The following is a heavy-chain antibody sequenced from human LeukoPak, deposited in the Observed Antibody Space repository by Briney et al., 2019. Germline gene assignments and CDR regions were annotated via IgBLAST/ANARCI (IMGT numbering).Heavy chain of an antibody. D-gene: IGHD2-15*01. CDR1: GGSFSGYY. Sequence: SETLSLTCAIYGGSFSGYYWSWIRQPPGKGLEWIGEINHRGSTNYNPSLKSRVTISVDTSKNQFSLKLSSVTAADTAVYYCARGGEYCSGGSCYSQQGWFDPWGQGTLVTVSS. CDR3: ARGGEYCSGGSCYSQQGWFDP. V-gene: IGHV4-34*01. CDR2: INHRGST. J-gene: IGHJ5*02.